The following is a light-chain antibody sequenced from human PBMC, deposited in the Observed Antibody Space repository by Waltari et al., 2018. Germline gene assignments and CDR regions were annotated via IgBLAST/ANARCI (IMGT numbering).Light chain of an antibody. CDR1: QSVLYSSHNKNY. CDR3: QQYYSTPYT. J-gene: IGKJ2*01. CDR2: CAS. Sequence: DIVMTQSPDPLAVSLGERATINCKSSQSVLYSSHNKNYLAWYQQKQGQPPTLLIYCASTRESGVPDRFSGSGSGTDFTLTISSLQAEDVAVYYCQQYYSTPYTFGQGTKLEIK. V-gene: IGKV4-1*01.